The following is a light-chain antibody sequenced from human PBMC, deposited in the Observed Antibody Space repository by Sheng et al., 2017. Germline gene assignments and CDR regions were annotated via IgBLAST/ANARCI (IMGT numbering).Light chain of an antibody. Sequence: QSALTQPASVSGSSGQSITISCNGTTSDVGSYDLVSWYQQHPGKAPKVLIYEGSKRPSGVSDRFSGSKSGKTASLTISGLQSEDEADYYCCSYAGSSAWVFGGGDQADRP. J-gene: IGLJ3*02. CDR3: CSYAGSSAWV. CDR2: EGS. CDR1: TSDVGSYDL. V-gene: IGLV2-23*01.